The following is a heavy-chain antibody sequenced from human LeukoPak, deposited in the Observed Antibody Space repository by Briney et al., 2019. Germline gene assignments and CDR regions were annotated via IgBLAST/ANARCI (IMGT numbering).Heavy chain of an antibody. CDR1: GGSFSGYY. D-gene: IGHD3-10*01. CDR3: ARDRTVWFGSISPGDAFDI. Sequence: SETLSLTCAVYGGSFSGYYWSWIRQPPGKGLEWIGEINHSGSTNYNPSLKSRVTISVDTSKNQFSLKLSSVTAADTAVYYCARDRTVWFGSISPGDAFDIWGQGTMVTVSS. V-gene: IGHV4-34*01. CDR2: INHSGST. J-gene: IGHJ3*02.